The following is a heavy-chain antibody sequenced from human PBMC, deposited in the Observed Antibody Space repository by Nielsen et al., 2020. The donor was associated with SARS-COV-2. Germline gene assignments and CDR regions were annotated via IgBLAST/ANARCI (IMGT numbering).Heavy chain of an antibody. J-gene: IGHJ4*02. CDR3: AKDKGDIAVAENFDY. CDR1: GFTFSNYV. Sequence: GESLKISCAASGFTFSNYVMIWVRQAPGKGLEWVSAISGSGGSTYYADSVKGRFTISRDNSKNTLYLQMNSLRAEDTAVYYCAKDKGDIAVAENFDYWGQGTLVTVSS. D-gene: IGHD6-19*01. CDR2: ISGSGGST. V-gene: IGHV3-23*01.